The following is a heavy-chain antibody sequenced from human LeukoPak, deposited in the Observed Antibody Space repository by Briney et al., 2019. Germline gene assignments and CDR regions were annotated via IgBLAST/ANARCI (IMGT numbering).Heavy chain of an antibody. Sequence: GGSLRLSCAASGFTVSSNYMSWVRQAPGKGLEWVSVIYSGGSTYYADSVKGRFTISRDNSKTTLYLQMNSLRAEDTAVYYCARARYSRRSPSYTRMDVWGQGTTVTVSS. CDR1: GFTVSSNY. V-gene: IGHV3-66*01. CDR3: ARARYSRRSPSYTRMDV. J-gene: IGHJ6*02. CDR2: IYSGGST. D-gene: IGHD1-26*01.